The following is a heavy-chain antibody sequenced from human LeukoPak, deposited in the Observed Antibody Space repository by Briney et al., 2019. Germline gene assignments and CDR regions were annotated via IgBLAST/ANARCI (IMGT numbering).Heavy chain of an antibody. Sequence: PGGSLRLSCAASGFTFSSYAMHWVRQAPGKGLEYVSAISSNGGSTYYANSVKGRFTISRDNSKNTLYLQMGSLRAEDTAVYHCATGRSCTTCYLPDYWGQGTLVTVSS. CDR2: ISSNGGST. V-gene: IGHV3-64*01. CDR3: ATGRSCTTCYLPDY. D-gene: IGHD2-2*01. J-gene: IGHJ4*02. CDR1: GFTFSSYA.